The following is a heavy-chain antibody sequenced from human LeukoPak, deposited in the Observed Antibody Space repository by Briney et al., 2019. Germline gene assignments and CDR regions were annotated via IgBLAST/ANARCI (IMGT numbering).Heavy chain of an antibody. Sequence: ASVKVSCKASGYIFTGYYMRWVRQAPGQGLEWMGWINPNSGGTNYALKFQGRVTMTRDTSISTAYMDLTRLSSDDTAVYYCARGMATINGADYWGQGTLVTVSS. CDR2: INPNSGGT. CDR1: GYIFTGYY. V-gene: IGHV1-2*02. CDR3: ARGMATINGADY. J-gene: IGHJ4*02. D-gene: IGHD5-24*01.